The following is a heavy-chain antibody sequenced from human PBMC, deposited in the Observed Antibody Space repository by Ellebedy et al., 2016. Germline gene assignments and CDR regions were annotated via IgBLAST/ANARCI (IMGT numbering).Heavy chain of an antibody. CDR2: INSDESST. J-gene: IGHJ3*02. V-gene: IGHV3-74*01. Sequence: GESLKISCAASGFTFSSYWMHWVRQAPGKGLVWVSRINSDESSTTYADSVKGRFTISRDNTKNTLYLQMNSLRAEDTAVYYCARGQANWGSLCAFDIWGQGTMVTVSS. D-gene: IGHD7-27*01. CDR1: GFTFSSYW. CDR3: ARGQANWGSLCAFDI.